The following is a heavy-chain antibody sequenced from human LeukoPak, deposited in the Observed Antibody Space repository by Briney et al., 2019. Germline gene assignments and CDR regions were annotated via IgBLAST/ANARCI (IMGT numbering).Heavy chain of an antibody. Sequence: GASVKVSCKASGYTFTSYYMHWVRQAPGQGLEWMGIINPSGGSTSYAQKFQGRVTMTRDTSISTAYMELSRLRSDDTAVYYCARDYYDSSGYYYDLQDYWGQGTLVTVSS. CDR2: INPSGGST. CDR3: ARDYYDSSGYYYDLQDY. J-gene: IGHJ4*02. CDR1: GYTFTSYY. D-gene: IGHD3-22*01. V-gene: IGHV1-46*01.